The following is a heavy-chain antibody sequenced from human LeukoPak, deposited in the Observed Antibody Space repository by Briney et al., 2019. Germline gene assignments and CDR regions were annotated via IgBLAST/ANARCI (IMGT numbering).Heavy chain of an antibody. Sequence: PGGSLRLSCAASGFTFGSYWMHWVRQAPGKGLVWVSRINSDGSSISYADSVKGRFTISRDNAKDTLYLQMNSLRAEDTAVYYCTRDREQQPTYDYWGQGTLVTVSS. CDR3: TRDREQQPTYDY. J-gene: IGHJ4*02. V-gene: IGHV3-74*01. CDR2: INSDGSSI. CDR1: GFTFGSYW. D-gene: IGHD6-13*01.